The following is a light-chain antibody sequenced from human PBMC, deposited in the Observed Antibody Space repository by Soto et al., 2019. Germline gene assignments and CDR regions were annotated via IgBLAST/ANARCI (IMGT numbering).Light chain of an antibody. Sequence: EVVLTQSPGTLSLSPGERATLSCRASQSINNHFLAWYQQKRGQAPRLLIYGTSHRATGIPDRFSGSGSGTDFSLASSRLEPEDFEVYYCQHYSSPFTFGTGTKVDIK. CDR2: GTS. CDR1: QSINNHF. CDR3: QHYSSPFT. J-gene: IGKJ3*01. V-gene: IGKV3-20*01.